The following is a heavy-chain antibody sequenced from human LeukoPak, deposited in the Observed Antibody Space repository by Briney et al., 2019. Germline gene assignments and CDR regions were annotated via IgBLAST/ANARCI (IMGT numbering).Heavy chain of an antibody. V-gene: IGHV5-51*01. J-gene: IGHJ3*01. D-gene: IGHD3-10*01. CDR3: ARTYFYGSGSPSDAFNV. Sequence: GESLKISCEASGYTFTSYWIGWVRQMPGKGLEWMGIIYPDDFDIRYNPSFQGQVTISADKSINTAFLQWNSLKASDTAAYYCARTYFYGSGSPSDAFNVWGQGTMVTVSS. CDR1: GYTFTSYW. CDR2: IYPDDFDI.